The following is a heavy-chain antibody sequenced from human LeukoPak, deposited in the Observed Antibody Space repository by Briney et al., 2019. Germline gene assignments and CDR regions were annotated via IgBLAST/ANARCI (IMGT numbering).Heavy chain of an antibody. V-gene: IGHV4-31*03. Sequence: PSETLSLTCTVSGGSISSGDYYWSWIRQHPGKGLEWIGYIYYSGSTYYNPSLKSRVTISVDTSKNQFSLKLNSVIAADTAVYYCARDPSSGWSTFDYWGQGTLVTVSS. CDR3: ARDPSSGWSTFDY. J-gene: IGHJ4*02. CDR1: GGSISSGDYY. D-gene: IGHD6-19*01. CDR2: IYYSGST.